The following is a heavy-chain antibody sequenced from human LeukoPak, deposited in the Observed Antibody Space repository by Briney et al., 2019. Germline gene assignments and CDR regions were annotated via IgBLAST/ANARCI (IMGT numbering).Heavy chain of an antibody. CDR3: APNWNLDY. CDR1: GFTFSSYA. V-gene: IGHV3-30-3*01. Sequence: PGGSLRLSCAASGFTFSSYAMHWVRQAPGKGLEWVAVISYDGSNKYYADSVKGRFTISRDNSKNTLYLQMNSLRAEDTAIYYCAPNWNLDYWGQGSLVTVSS. D-gene: IGHD1-1*01. CDR2: ISYDGSNK. J-gene: IGHJ4*02.